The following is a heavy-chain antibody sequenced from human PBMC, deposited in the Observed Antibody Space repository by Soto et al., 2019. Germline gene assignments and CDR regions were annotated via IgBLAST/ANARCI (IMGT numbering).Heavy chain of an antibody. CDR2: TSYDGSNK. Sequence: QVHLVESGGGVVQPGTSLTLSCAASGFTFSDYGMHWVXXXXXXXLEWVALTSYDGSNKYYADSVKGRFTISRDNSKXXXXXXXXXXXXXXXXXXXXXXXXXXXXXXDHWGQGTLVTVSS. CDR1: GFTFSDYG. CDR3: XXXXXXXXXXDH. J-gene: IGHJ4*02. V-gene: IGHV3-30*03.